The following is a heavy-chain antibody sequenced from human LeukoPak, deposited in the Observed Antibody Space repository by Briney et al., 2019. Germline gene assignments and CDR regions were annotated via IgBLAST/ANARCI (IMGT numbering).Heavy chain of an antibody. CDR3: AKAEGHYDFWSGYYRWFDP. CDR2: IRYDGSNK. CDR1: GFTFSSYG. Sequence: GGSLRLSCSASGFTFSSYGMHWVRQAPGKGLEWVAFIRYDGSNKYYADSVKGRFTISRDNSKNTLYLQMNSLRAEDTAVYYCAKAEGHYDFWSGYYRWFDPWGQGTLVTVSS. J-gene: IGHJ5*02. D-gene: IGHD3-3*01. V-gene: IGHV3-30*02.